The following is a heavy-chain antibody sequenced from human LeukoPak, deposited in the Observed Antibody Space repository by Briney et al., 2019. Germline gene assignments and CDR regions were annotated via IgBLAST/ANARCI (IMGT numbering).Heavy chain of an antibody. CDR1: DGSISSYY. V-gene: IGHV4-59*01. Sequence: SETLSLTCTVSDGSISSYYWSWIRQPPGKGLEWIGYIYYSGSTNYNPSLKSRVTISVDTSKNQFSLKLSSVTAADTAVYYCARVTGEEGFDYWGQGTLVTVSS. CDR3: ARVTGEEGFDY. CDR2: IYYSGST. D-gene: IGHD2-21*01. J-gene: IGHJ4*02.